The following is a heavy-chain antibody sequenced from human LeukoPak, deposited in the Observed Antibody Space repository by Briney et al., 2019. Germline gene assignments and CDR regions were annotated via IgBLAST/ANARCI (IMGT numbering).Heavy chain of an antibody. CDR1: GFTVRTNY. CDR3: AKHPAFDI. J-gene: IGHJ3*02. Sequence: GGSLRHSCAASGFTVRTNYMSWVRQAPTNGPVWVSRINSDGTGTMYADSVKGRFTISRDNAKNTLYLQMNSLRAEDTAVYYCAKHPAFDIWGQGTMVTVSS. V-gene: IGHV3-74*03. CDR2: INSDGTGT.